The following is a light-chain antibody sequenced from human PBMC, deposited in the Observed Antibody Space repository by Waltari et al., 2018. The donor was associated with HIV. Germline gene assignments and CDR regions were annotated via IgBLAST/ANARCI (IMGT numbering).Light chain of an antibody. V-gene: IGLV1-44*01. Sequence: QPMLTQPPSASGIPGQRVTISCSGTISNIGKNTVNWYQQFPGTAPKLLIYNNNQLPAGVPDRFSGSKAGSSASLAIRGLQSEDGADYYCASWDDRLSGQGVFGGGTRLTVL. CDR3: ASWDDRLSGQGV. J-gene: IGLJ3*02. CDR2: NNN. CDR1: ISNIGKNT.